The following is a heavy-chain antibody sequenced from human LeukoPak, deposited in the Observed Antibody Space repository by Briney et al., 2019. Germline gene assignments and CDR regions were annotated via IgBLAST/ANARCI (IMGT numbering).Heavy chain of an antibody. V-gene: IGHV3-48*04. J-gene: IGHJ4*02. CDR1: GFTFSSYA. Sequence: GGSLRLSCTASGFTFSSYAFIWVRQAPGKGLEWVSYISSSGSTIYYADSGKGQFTIYRDNAKNSLYLQMNSLRAEDTAVYYCAREGSLGRPFDYWGQGTLVTVSS. CDR3: AREGSLGRPFDY. D-gene: IGHD3-10*01. CDR2: ISSSGSTI.